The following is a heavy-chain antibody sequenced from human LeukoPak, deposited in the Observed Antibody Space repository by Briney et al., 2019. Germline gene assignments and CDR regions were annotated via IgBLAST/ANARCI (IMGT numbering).Heavy chain of an antibody. D-gene: IGHD1-26*01. CDR2: ISAYNGNT. J-gene: IGHJ4*02. Sequence: GASVKVSCKASGYTFTSYGISWVRQAAGQGLEGMGWISAYNGNTNYAQKLQGRVTMTTDTSTSTAYMELRSLRSDDTAVYYCARWTGVGATMSSYFDYWGQGTLVTVSS. CDR1: GYTFTSYG. CDR3: ARWTGVGATMSSYFDY. V-gene: IGHV1-18*01.